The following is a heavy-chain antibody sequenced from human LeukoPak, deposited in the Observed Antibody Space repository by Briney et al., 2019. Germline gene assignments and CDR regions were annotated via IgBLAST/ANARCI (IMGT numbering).Heavy chain of an antibody. CDR3: AKDLPGITMVRGVPSY. CDR1: GFTFSSYA. Sequence: GGSLRLSCAASGFTFSSYAMSWVRQAPGKGLEWVSAISGSGGSTYYADSVKGRFTISRDNSKNTLYLQMNSLRAEDTAVYHCAKDLPGITMVRGVPSYWGQGTLVTVSS. V-gene: IGHV3-23*01. CDR2: ISGSGGST. J-gene: IGHJ4*02. D-gene: IGHD3-10*01.